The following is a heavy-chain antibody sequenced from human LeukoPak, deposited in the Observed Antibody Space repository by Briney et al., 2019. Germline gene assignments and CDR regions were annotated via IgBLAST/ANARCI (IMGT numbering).Heavy chain of an antibody. D-gene: IGHD2-21*02. CDR1: GFTFSNAW. CDR3: TTDQEGVVTAFDY. J-gene: IGHJ4*02. CDR2: IKSKTDGGTT. Sequence: PGGSLRLSCAASGFTFSNAWMSWVRQAPGKGLEWVGRIKSKTDGGTTDYAAPVKGRFTISRDDSKNTLYLQMNSLKTEDTAVYYCTTDQEGVVTAFDYWGQGTLVTVSS. V-gene: IGHV3-15*01.